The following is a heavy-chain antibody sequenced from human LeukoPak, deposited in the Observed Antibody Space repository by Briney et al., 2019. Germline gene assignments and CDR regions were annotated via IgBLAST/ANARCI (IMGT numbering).Heavy chain of an antibody. D-gene: IGHD3-10*02. J-gene: IGHJ6*04. Sequence: GGSLRLSCAASGFTFSSYSMNWVRQAPGKGLEWVSSISSSSNYIYYADSVKGRFTISRDNAKNSLYLQMNSLRAEDTAVYYCAERGITMIGGVWGKGTTVTISS. CDR3: AERGITMIGGV. CDR2: ISSSSNYI. CDR1: GFTFSSYS. V-gene: IGHV3-21*01.